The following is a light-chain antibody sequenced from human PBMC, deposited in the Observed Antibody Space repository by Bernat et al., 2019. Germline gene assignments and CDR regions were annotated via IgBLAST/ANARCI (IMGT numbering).Light chain of an antibody. CDR2: QDT. V-gene: IGLV3-1*01. CDR3: QVRDSNTVI. CDR1: ELGDKY. Sequence: SYELTQTPAVSVSPGQTASITCSGDELGDKYVSWFHQRPGQSPELVIYQDTKRPSGIPERFSGSNSGNTATLTISGTQAMDEGDYYCQVRDSNTVIFGGGTKLTVL. J-gene: IGLJ2*01.